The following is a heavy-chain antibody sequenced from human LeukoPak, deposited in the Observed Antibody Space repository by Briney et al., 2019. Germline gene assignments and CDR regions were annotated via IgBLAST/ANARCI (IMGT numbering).Heavy chain of an antibody. Sequence: ASVKVSCKASGYTFTSYGISWVRQAPGQGLEWMGWISAYNGNTNYAQKFQGRVTMTRDTSISTAYMELSRLRSDDTAVYYCAREGGIAAPWGQGTLVTVSS. J-gene: IGHJ4*02. CDR2: ISAYNGNT. CDR1: GYTFTSYG. V-gene: IGHV1-18*01. D-gene: IGHD6-13*01. CDR3: AREGGIAAP.